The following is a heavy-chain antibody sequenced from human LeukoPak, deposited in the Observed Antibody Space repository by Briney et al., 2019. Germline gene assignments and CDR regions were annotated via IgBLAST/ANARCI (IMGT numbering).Heavy chain of an antibody. D-gene: IGHD5-18*01. CDR3: ARKSGYFGAFNI. Sequence: GESLKISCQGSGFRFASHWIGWGRQMPGKGLEWMGIIYPGDSDTRYSPSFQGQVTISADKSINTTYLQWSSLEASDTAIYYCARKSGYFGAFNIWGQGTMVTVSS. CDR1: GFRFASHW. V-gene: IGHV5-51*01. CDR2: IYPGDSDT. J-gene: IGHJ3*02.